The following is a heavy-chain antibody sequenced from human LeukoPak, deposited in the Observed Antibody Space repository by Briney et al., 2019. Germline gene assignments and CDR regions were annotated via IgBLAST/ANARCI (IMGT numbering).Heavy chain of an antibody. V-gene: IGHV3-66*01. CDR1: GLSVSSNY. Sequence: GGSLTLSCVASGLSVSSNYMSWVRQAPGKGLEWVSVIYRDGSSYYAESVKGRFTISRDNSKNTLYIQMNTLRAEDTAVYYCARSFYDILIGYYQYFDYWGQGTLVTVSS. CDR2: IYRDGSS. J-gene: IGHJ4*02. D-gene: IGHD3-9*01. CDR3: ARSFYDILIGYYQYFDY.